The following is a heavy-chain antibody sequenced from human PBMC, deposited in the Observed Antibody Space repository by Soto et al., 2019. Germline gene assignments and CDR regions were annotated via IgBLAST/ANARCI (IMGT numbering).Heavy chain of an antibody. CDR3: ARDAHYYDSTLSGFDT. Sequence: PGGSLRLSCSASGFTFGSYAMHWVRQAPGKGLEYVSSISTNGGSTHYADSVKGRFTISRDNSKNTLYLQMNSLRAEDTAVYYCARDAHYYDSTLSGFDTSDQDTLVTVSS. CDR2: ISTNGGST. CDR1: GFTFGSYA. V-gene: IGHV3-64*04. J-gene: IGHJ5*01. D-gene: IGHD3-22*01.